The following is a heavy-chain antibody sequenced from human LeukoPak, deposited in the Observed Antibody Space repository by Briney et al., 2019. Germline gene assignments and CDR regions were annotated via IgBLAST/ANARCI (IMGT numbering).Heavy chain of an antibody. Sequence: GGSLRLSCAASGFTFSDYYMSWIRQAPGKGLEWVSAISGSGGSTYYADSVKGRFTISRDNSKNTLYLQMNSLRAEDTAVYYCAKCRPIAARPHYFDYWGQGTLVTVSS. J-gene: IGHJ4*02. V-gene: IGHV3-23*01. CDR3: AKCRPIAARPHYFDY. CDR2: ISGSGGST. CDR1: GFTFSDYY. D-gene: IGHD6-6*01.